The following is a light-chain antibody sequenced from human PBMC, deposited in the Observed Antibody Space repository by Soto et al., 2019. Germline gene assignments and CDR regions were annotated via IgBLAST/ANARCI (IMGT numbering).Light chain of an antibody. J-gene: IGKJ3*01. CDR3: QESYSTPSVT. CDR1: QSISSY. V-gene: IGKV1-39*01. CDR2: AAS. Sequence: DIQMTQSPSSLSASVGDRVTITCRASQSISSYLNWYQQKPWKAPNLLIYAASSLQSGVPSRFSGSGSGTDFTLTISSLQPEDFATYYCQESYSTPSVTFGPGTKVDIK.